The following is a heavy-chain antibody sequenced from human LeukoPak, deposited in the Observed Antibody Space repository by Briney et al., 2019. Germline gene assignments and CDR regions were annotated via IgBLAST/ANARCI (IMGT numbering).Heavy chain of an antibody. D-gene: IGHD3-9*01. J-gene: IGHJ4*02. CDR2: ISAYNGNT. CDR1: GGTFSSYA. Sequence: ASVKVSCKASGGTFSSYAISWVRQAPGQGLEWMGWISAYNGNTNYAQKLQGRVTMTTDTSTSTAYMELRSLRSDDTAVYYCARGGYDILTGYYPFDYWGQGTLVTVSS. V-gene: IGHV1-18*01. CDR3: ARGGYDILTGYYPFDY.